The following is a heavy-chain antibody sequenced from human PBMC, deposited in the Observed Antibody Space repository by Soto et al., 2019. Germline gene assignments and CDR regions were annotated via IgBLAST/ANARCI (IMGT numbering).Heavy chain of an antibody. J-gene: IGHJ4*02. CDR3: ASVLGDGVCYFDY. Sequence: EVQLVESGGGLVQPGGSLRLSCAASGFTVSSNYMSWVRQAPGKGLEWVSVIYSGGSTYYADSVKGRLTISRENTKNTLYNQMHGLRAEDTAVYYCASVLGDGVCYFDYWGKGTLVSVSS. CDR2: IYSGGST. CDR1: GFTVSSNY. D-gene: IGHD3-16*01. V-gene: IGHV3-66*01.